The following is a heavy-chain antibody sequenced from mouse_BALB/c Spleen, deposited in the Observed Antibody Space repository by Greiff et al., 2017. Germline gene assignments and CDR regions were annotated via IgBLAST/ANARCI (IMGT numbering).Heavy chain of an antibody. J-gene: IGHJ2*01. CDR1: GYTFTSYV. CDR3: AREDGNYGFDY. CDR2: INPYNDGT. D-gene: IGHD2-1*01. Sequence: VQLKESGPELVKPGASVKMSCKASGYTFTSYVMHWVKQKPGQGLEWIGYINPYNDGTKYNEKFKGKATLTSDKSSSTAYMELSSLTSEDSAVYYCAREDGNYGFDYWGQGTTLTVSS. V-gene: IGHV1-14*01.